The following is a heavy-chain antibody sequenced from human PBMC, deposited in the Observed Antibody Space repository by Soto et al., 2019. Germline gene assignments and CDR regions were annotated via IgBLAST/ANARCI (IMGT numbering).Heavy chain of an antibody. CDR2: IYYSGST. CDR1: GGFISSYY. J-gene: IGHJ6*03. D-gene: IGHD5-12*01. CDR3: ARLYSGYDYGERGLYMDV. Sequence: ASETLSLTCTGSGGFISSYYWSWIRQPPGKGLEWIGYIYYSGSTNYNPSLKSRVTISVDTSKNQFSLKLSSVTAADTAVYYCARLYSGYDYGERGLYMDVWGKGTTVTVSS. V-gene: IGHV4-59*08.